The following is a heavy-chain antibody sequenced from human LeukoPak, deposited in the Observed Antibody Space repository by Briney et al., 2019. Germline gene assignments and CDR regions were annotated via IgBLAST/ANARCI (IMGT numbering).Heavy chain of an antibody. CDR2: IGGGGRYI. V-gene: IGHV3-21*01. CDR3: ARVSRVAYTSSWYLDY. J-gene: IGHJ4*02. CDR1: GFSFSVYT. Sequence: GGSLRLSCAASGFSFSVYTMNWVRQAPGEGLEWVSSIGGGGRYIYYADSMKGRFTISRDNAKNSLFLQMNSLSAEDTALYYCARVSRVAYTSSWYLDYWGQGTLVTVSS. D-gene: IGHD6-13*01.